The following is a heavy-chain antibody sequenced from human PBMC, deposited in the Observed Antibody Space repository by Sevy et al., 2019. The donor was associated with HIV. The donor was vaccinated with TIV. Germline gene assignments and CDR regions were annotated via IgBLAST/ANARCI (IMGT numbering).Heavy chain of an antibody. J-gene: IGHJ6*02. Sequence: GGSLRLSCAASGFTFSDYYMSWIRQAPGKGLEWVSYISSSGSTIYYADSVKGRFTISRDNAKNSLYLQMNSLRAEETAVYNWARSRGWYGNYYYYYGMDVWGQGTTVTVSS. CDR2: ISSSGSTI. V-gene: IGHV3-11*04. CDR3: ARSRGWYGNYYYYYGMDV. D-gene: IGHD6-19*01. CDR1: GFTFSDYY.